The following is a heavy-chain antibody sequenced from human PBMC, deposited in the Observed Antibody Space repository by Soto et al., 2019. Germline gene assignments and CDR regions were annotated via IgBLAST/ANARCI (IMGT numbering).Heavy chain of an antibody. Sequence: QIQVVQSEVEVKRPGASVRISCKASGYTLDNHAVTWVRQAPGQGLEWIGWIGALLYKDATNHARKFQGRLTMARDTAPNAVYMDLGSLRSDDTAVYYCARGTKGAGGWYFDLWGRGTLVVVSS. D-gene: IGHD2-8*01. CDR3: ARGTKGAGGWYFDL. J-gene: IGHJ2*01. CDR2: IGALLYKDAT. V-gene: IGHV1-18*01. CDR1: GYTLDNHA.